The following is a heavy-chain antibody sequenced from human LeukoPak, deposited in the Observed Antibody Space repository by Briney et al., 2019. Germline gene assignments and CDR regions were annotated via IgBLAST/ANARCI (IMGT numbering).Heavy chain of an antibody. CDR1: GLTFSSYA. Sequence: GGSLRLSCAASGLTFSSYAMSWVRQAPGKGLEWVSAISGSGGSTYYADSVKGRFTISRDNSKNTLYLQMNSLRAEDTAVYYCAKGWFHALYYFDYWGQGTLVTVSS. J-gene: IGHJ4*02. CDR3: AKGWFHALYYFDY. CDR2: ISGSGGST. D-gene: IGHD2-15*01. V-gene: IGHV3-23*01.